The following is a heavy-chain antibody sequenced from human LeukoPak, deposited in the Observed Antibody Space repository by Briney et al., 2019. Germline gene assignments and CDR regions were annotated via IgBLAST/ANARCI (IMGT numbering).Heavy chain of an antibody. CDR1: GFTVSSNY. D-gene: IGHD3-16*01. J-gene: IGHJ6*02. CDR3: ARGGGLDV. V-gene: IGHV3-53*01. CDR2: IYSGGST. Sequence: GGSLRLSCAASGFTVSSNYMSWVRQAPGKGLEWVSVIYSGGSTYYADSVKGRFTISRDNAKNSPYLQMSNLRAEDTAVYFCARGGGLDVWGQGATVTVSS.